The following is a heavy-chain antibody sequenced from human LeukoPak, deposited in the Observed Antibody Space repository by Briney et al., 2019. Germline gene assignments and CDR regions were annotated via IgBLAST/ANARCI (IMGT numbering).Heavy chain of an antibody. CDR2: FDPEDGET. J-gene: IGHJ4*02. D-gene: IGHD3-22*01. Sequence: GASVKVSCEVSGYTLTELSMHWVRQAPGKGLEWMGGFDPEDGETIYAQKFQGRVTMTEDTSTDTAYMELSSLRSEDTAVYYCATGGDYYDSSGYSYWGQGTLVTVSS. V-gene: IGHV1-24*01. CDR3: ATGGDYYDSSGYSY. CDR1: GYTLTELS.